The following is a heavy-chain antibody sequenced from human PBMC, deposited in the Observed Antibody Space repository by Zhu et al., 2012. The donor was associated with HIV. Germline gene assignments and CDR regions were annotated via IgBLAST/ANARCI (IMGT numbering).Heavy chain of an antibody. D-gene: IGHD3-9*01. V-gene: IGHV4-38-2*02. CDR3: ARHLNLIGYDS. CDR2: IYYSGST. CDR1: GYSVSSGYY. Sequence: QVQLKESGPGLLEPSETLSLTCNVSGYSVSSGYYWAWVRQPPGKGLEYIGAIYYSGSTYYNPSLESRTTFSLDTSKNQVSLKLSSVTAADTAVYYCARHLNLIGYDSWGRGSSGHRLL. J-gene: IGHJ5*01.